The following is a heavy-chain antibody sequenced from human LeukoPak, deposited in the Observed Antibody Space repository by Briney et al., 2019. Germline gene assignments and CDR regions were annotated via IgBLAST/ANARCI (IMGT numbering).Heavy chain of an antibody. CDR1: GYTFTDYY. D-gene: IGHD3-22*01. V-gene: IGHV1-69-2*01. CDR2: IDPEDGDT. Sequence: ASVKVSCKVSGYTFTDYYMHWVQQAPGKGLEWMGFIDPEDGDTKYAEKFQGRVTITADTSTDTAYMELSSLRPEDTAVYYCATQGYDSSGTGGPGAFDIWGQGTMVTVSS. CDR3: ATQGYDSSGTGGPGAFDI. J-gene: IGHJ3*02.